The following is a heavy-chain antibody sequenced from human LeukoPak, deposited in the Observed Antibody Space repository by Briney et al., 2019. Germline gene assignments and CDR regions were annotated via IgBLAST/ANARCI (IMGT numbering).Heavy chain of an antibody. CDR3: TTKYYYGSGNYYKTFDY. CDR2: IKSKTDGGTT. V-gene: IGHV3-15*01. D-gene: IGHD3-10*01. CDR1: GFTVSNNY. J-gene: IGHJ4*02. Sequence: GGSLRLSCAASGFTVSNNYMSWVRQAPGKGLEWVGRIKSKTDGGTTDYAAPVKGRFTISRDDSKNTLYLQMNSLKTEDTAVYYCTTKYYYGSGNYYKTFDYWGQGTLVTVSS.